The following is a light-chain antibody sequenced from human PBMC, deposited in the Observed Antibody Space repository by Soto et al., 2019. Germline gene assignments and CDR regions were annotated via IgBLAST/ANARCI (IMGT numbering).Light chain of an antibody. J-gene: IGKJ2*01. Sequence: DIVMTQSPDSLAVSLGERATINCKSSQNVLYSSNNNNYLAWFQHKPGQPPKLLIYWASTRESGVPDRFSGTGSGTDFTLTISSLQADDVAVYYCQQYYSTPYTFGQGTKLEIK. CDR2: WAS. CDR1: QNVLYSSNNNNY. CDR3: QQYYSTPYT. V-gene: IGKV4-1*01.